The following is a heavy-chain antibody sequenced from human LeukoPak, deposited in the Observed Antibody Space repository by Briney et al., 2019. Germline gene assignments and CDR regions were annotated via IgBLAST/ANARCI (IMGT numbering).Heavy chain of an antibody. CDR2: IKKDGSEK. CDR1: GFTFGSYW. D-gene: IGHD3-22*01. J-gene: IGHJ4*02. Sequence: GGSLRLSCAASGFTFGSYWMSWVRQAPGKGLEWVANIKKDGSEKYYVDSVKGRFTISRDNAKNSLYLQMNSLRAEDTAVYYCAKEKKYYYDGSGYPGYDYWGQGTLVTVSS. V-gene: IGHV3-7*01. CDR3: AKEKKYYYDGSGYPGYDY.